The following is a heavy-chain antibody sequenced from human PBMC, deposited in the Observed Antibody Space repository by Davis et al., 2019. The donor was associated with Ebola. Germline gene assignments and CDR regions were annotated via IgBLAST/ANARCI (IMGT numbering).Heavy chain of an antibody. J-gene: IGHJ5*02. Sequence: GSLRLSCTVSGDSISTSSYYWGWIRQPPGKGLEWIGSIFYSGSTLYNPSLKSRVTMSVDTSKNQFSLKLKSVTAADTAVYYCARPLVGATGWFDPWGQGTLVTVSS. D-gene: IGHD1-26*01. CDR2: IFYSGST. CDR1: GDSISTSSYY. V-gene: IGHV4-39*01. CDR3: ARPLVGATGWFDP.